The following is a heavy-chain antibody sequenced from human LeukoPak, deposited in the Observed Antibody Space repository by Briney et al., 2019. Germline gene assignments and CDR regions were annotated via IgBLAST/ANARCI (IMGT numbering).Heavy chain of an antibody. D-gene: IGHD1-26*01. V-gene: IGHV4-59*01. CDR2: IYYSGST. CDR1: GGSISSYY. J-gene: IGHJ3*02. Sequence: SETLSLTCTVSGGSISSYYWSWIRQPPGKGLEWIGYIYYSGSTNYNPSLKSRVTISVDTSKNQFSLKLSSVTAADTAVYYCATGSDSATSDAFDIWGQGTMVTVSS. CDR3: ATGSDSATSDAFDI.